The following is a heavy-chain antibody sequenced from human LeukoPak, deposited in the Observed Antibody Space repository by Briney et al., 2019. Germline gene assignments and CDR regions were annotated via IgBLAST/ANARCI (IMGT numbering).Heavy chain of an antibody. D-gene: IGHD6-19*01. J-gene: IGHJ4*02. CDR1: GGSISSYY. CDR3: ASSVVRVDSSGWPFDY. Sequence: PSETLFLTCTVSGGSISSYYWSWIRQPPGKGLEWIGYIYYSGSTNYNPSLKSRVTISVDTSKNQFSLKLSSVTAADTAVYYCASSVVRVDSSGWPFDYWGQGTLVTVSS. CDR2: IYYSGST. V-gene: IGHV4-59*01.